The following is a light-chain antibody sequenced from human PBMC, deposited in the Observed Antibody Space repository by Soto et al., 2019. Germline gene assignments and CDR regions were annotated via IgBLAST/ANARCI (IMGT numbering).Light chain of an antibody. J-gene: IGKJ5*01. CDR1: QSVSSN. CDR3: QQRADWPIT. Sequence: TQSPATLSVSPGESATLSCRASQSVSSNLAWYQQKPGQAPRLLIYDASNRATGIPARFSGSGSGTDFTLTISSLEPDDFAVYYCQQRADWPITFGQGTRLEI. CDR2: DAS. V-gene: IGKV3-11*01.